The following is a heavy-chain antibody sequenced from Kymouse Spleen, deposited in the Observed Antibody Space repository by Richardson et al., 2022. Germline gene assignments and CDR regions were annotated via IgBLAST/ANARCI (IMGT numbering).Heavy chain of an antibody. J-gene: IGHJ4*02. CDR2: IYSGGST. D-gene: IGHD1-1*01. CDR3: ARAGTTGTTGFDY. Sequence: EVQLVESGGGLIQPGGSLRLSCAASGFTVSSNYMSWVRQAPGKGLEWVSVIYSGGSTYYADSVKGRFTISRDNSKNTLYLQMNSLRAEDTAVYYCARAGTTGTTGFDYWGQGTLVTVSS. V-gene: IGHV3-53*01. CDR1: GFTVSSNY.